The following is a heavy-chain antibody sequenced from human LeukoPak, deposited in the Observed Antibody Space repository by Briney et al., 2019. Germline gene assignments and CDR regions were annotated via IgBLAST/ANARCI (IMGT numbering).Heavy chain of an antibody. J-gene: IGHJ4*02. CDR2: INSDGYSA. CDR3: FRLVAVPDVYFDY. CDR1: GFTFSAYW. Sequence: PGGSLRLSCAASGFTFSAYWMHWVRQAPGKGLVWVSRINSDGYSAAYADSVKGRFTISRDNAKKTLYLQMNSLRAEDTAVYYCFRLVAVPDVYFDYWGQGTLVTVSS. V-gene: IGHV3-74*01. D-gene: IGHD2-2*01.